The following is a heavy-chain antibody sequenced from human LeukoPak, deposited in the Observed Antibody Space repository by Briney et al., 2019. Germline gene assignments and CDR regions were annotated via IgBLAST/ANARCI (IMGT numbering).Heavy chain of an antibody. J-gene: IGHJ5*02. D-gene: IGHD1-26*01. CDR2: IYYGGST. CDR1: GGSISSYY. V-gene: IGHV4-59*08. Sequence: SETLSLTCTVSGGSISSYYWSWIRQPPGKGLEWIGYIYYGGSTNYNPSLKSRVTISLDTSKSQFSLRLSSVTAADTAVYYCARHAIYSGGYSYWFDPWGLGTLVTVSS. CDR3: ARHAIYSGGYSYWFDP.